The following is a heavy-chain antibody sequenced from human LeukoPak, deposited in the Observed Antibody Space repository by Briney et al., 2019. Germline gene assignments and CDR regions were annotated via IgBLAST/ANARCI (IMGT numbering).Heavy chain of an antibody. V-gene: IGHV3-21*01. CDR3: ARDVWTGVAVSDY. CDR2: ISGSSIYI. Sequence: GGSLRLSCAASGFTFSTYAMSWVRQAPGKGLEWVSSISGSSIYIYYADSVRGRFTISRDNAKTSVYLQLNSLRADDTAVYYCARDVWTGVAVSDYWGQGTLVTVSS. CDR1: GFTFSTYA. J-gene: IGHJ4*02. D-gene: IGHD6-19*01.